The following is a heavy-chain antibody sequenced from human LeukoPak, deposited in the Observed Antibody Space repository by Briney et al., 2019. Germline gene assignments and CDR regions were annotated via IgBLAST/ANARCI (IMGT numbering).Heavy chain of an antibody. CDR3: AKDYRTSGWLAFDY. CDR2: ISYDGSNK. V-gene: IGHV3-30*18. Sequence: GGSLRLSCAASGFTFSSYGMHWVRQAPGKGLEWVAVISYDGSNKYYADSVKGRFTISRDNSKNTLYLQMNSLRAEDTAVYYCAKDYRTSGWLAFDYWGQGTLVTVSS. CDR1: GFTFSSYG. D-gene: IGHD6-19*01. J-gene: IGHJ4*02.